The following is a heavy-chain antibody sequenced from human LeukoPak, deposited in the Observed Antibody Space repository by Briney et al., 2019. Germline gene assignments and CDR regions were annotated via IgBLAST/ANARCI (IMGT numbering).Heavy chain of an antibody. CDR3: AKVGGQWLSWFDP. J-gene: IGHJ5*02. CDR2: IWYDGSNK. D-gene: IGHD6-19*01. Sequence: GGSLRHSCAASGFTFSSYGMHWVRQAPGKGLEWVAVIWYDGSNKYYADSVKGRFTISRDNSKNTLYLQMNSLRAEDTAVYYCAKVGGQWLSWFDPWGQGTLVTVSS. CDR1: GFTFSSYG. V-gene: IGHV3-33*06.